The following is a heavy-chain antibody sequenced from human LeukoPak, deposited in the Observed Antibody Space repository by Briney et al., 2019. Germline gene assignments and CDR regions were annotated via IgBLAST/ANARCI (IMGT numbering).Heavy chain of an antibody. Sequence: RASVKVSCKASGYTFTSYDINWVRQATGQGLEWMGWMNPNSGNTGYAQKFQGRVTMTRDTSISTAYMELSRLRSDDTAVYYCASAYDSTGYYYNYWGQGTLVTVSS. J-gene: IGHJ4*02. CDR2: MNPNSGNT. V-gene: IGHV1-8*02. CDR3: ASAYDSTGYYYNY. D-gene: IGHD3-22*01. CDR1: GYTFTSYD.